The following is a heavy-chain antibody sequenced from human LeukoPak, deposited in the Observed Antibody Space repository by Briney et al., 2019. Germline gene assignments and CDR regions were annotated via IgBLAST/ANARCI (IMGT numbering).Heavy chain of an antibody. CDR3: ARGGAARPDI. J-gene: IGHJ3*02. Sequence: GGSLRPSCAASGFTFSSYAMHWVRQAPGKGLEWVSAISGSGGSTYYADSVRGRFTISRDNARNSLYLQLNSLRAEDTALYYCARGGAARPDIWGQGTMVVVSS. CDR2: ISGSGGST. V-gene: IGHV3-21*06. CDR1: GFTFSSYA. D-gene: IGHD6-6*01.